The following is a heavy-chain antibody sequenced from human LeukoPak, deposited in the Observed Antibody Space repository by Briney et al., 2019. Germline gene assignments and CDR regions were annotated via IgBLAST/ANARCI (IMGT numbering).Heavy chain of an antibody. Sequence: PGGSLRLSCAASGFTFSSYAMSWVRQAPGKGLEWVSAISGSGGSTYYADSVKGRFTISRDNSKNTLYLQMNSLRAEDTAVYYCANLFGPYVGAPTGYWGQGTLVTVSS. D-gene: IGHD1-26*01. V-gene: IGHV3-23*01. J-gene: IGHJ4*02. CDR3: ANLFGPYVGAPTGY. CDR2: ISGSGGST. CDR1: GFTFSSYA.